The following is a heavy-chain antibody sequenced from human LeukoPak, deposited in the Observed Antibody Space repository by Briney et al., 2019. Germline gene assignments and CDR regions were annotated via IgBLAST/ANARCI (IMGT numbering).Heavy chain of an antibody. V-gene: IGHV4-59*01. CDR1: GGSISSYY. D-gene: IGHD2-15*01. CDR2: IYYSGST. Sequence: PSETLSLTCTVSGGSISSYYWSWIRQPPGKGLEWIGYIYYSGSTNYNPSLKSRVTISVDTSKNQFSLKLSSVTAADTAVYYCAREMNLGYCSGGSCYNWFDPWAREPWSPSPQ. CDR3: AREMNLGYCSGGSCYNWFDP. J-gene: IGHJ5*02.